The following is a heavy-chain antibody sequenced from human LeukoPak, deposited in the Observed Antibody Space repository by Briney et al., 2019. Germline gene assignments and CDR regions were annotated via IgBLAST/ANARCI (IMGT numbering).Heavy chain of an antibody. CDR3: VRTYYDILTGYNPYFDY. V-gene: IGHV3-21*01. D-gene: IGHD3-9*01. Sequence: PGGSLRLSCAASGFTFSSYSMNWVRQAPGKGLEWVSSISSSSSYIYYADSVKGRFTISRDNAKNSLYLQMNSLRAEDTAVYYCVRTYYDILTGYNPYFDYWGQGILVTVSS. J-gene: IGHJ4*02. CDR1: GFTFSSYS. CDR2: ISSSSSYI.